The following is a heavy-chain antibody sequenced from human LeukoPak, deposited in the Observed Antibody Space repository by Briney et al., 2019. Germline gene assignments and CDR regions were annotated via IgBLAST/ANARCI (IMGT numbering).Heavy chain of an antibody. D-gene: IGHD1-26*01. Sequence: GGSLRLSCAASGVTFSDYYMSWIRQAPGKGLEWVSYISSSSSYTNYADSVKGRFTISRDNAKNSLYLQMNSLRAEDTAVYYCASNSGSHNEHFDYWGQGTLVTVSS. V-gene: IGHV3-11*03. J-gene: IGHJ4*02. CDR2: ISSSSSYT. CDR1: GVTFSDYY. CDR3: ASNSGSHNEHFDY.